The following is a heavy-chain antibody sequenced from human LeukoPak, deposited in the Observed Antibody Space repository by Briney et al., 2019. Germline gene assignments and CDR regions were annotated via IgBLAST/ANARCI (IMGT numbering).Heavy chain of an antibody. CDR2: ISGSGGST. CDR1: GFTFTSYA. D-gene: IGHD3-10*01. V-gene: IGHV3-23*01. CDR3: AKRRADYYGSGRGLNYFDY. Sequence: GGSLRLSCAASGFTFTSYAMTWVRQAPGKGLKWVSAISGSGGSTYYADSVKGRFTISRDNSKNTLYLQMNSLRAEDTAIYYCAKRRADYYGSGRGLNYFDYWGQGTLVTVSS. J-gene: IGHJ4*02.